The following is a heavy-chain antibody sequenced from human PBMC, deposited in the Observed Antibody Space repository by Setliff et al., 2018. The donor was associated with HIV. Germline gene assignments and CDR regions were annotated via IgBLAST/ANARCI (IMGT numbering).Heavy chain of an antibody. D-gene: IGHD3-16*01. CDR2: IDPNGGAT. J-gene: IGHJ3*02. CDR3: ARAGGGATDQAFDI. Sequence: GASVKVSCKAFGYTFTSYFLHWVRQAPGQGLEWLGTIDPNGGATNNAQKLQGRLTVTTDTSTGTLYMELSNLRSEDTAVYYWARAGGGATDQAFDIWGQGTMVTVSS. V-gene: IGHV1-46*01. CDR1: GYTFTSYF.